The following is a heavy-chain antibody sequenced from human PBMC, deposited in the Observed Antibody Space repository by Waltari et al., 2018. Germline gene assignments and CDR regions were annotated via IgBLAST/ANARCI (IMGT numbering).Heavy chain of an antibody. Sequence: QLVASGGGWVQPGGSLRLSCAASGFTFSLCAMSWVRQAPGKGLEWLSGSHGGDSGTFYADSVKGRFTISRDNSQNTLFLQMNSLRTEDTAIYYCAKLNWFPESPDFWGQGTLVTVSS. CDR1: GFTFSLCA. J-gene: IGHJ4*02. V-gene: IGHV3-23*04. D-gene: IGHD3-10*01. CDR3: AKLNWFPESPDF. CDR2: SHGGDSGT.